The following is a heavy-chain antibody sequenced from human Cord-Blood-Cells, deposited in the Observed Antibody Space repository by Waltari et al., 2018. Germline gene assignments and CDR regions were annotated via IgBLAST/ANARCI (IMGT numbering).Heavy chain of an antibody. CDR1: GFTVSSNY. V-gene: IGHV3-53*01. Sequence: EVQLVESGGGLIQPGGSLRLSCAASGFTVSSNYMSWVRQAPGKGLEWVSVIYSGGSTYYADSVKDRFTISRDNSKNTLYLQMNSLRAEDTAVYYCARTEHSGWYYFDYWGQGTLVTVSS. D-gene: IGHD6-19*01. CDR3: ARTEHSGWYYFDY. CDR2: IYSGGST. J-gene: IGHJ4*02.